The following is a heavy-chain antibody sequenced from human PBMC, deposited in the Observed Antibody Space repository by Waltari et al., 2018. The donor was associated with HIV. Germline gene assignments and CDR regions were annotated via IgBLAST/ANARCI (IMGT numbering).Heavy chain of an antibody. J-gene: IGHJ6*02. V-gene: IGHV4-59*01. CDR3: ATLMVYAPRSHYYGMDV. CDR1: GGSIGSYY. Sequence: QVQLQESGPGLVRPSETLSLTCTVSGGSIGSYYWSWIRQPPGKELEWIGYIHYSGSANYNPSLKSRVTVSVDTFKHQFSLKLSSVTAADTAVYYCATLMVYAPRSHYYGMDVWGQGTTVIVSS. D-gene: IGHD2-8*01. CDR2: IHYSGSA.